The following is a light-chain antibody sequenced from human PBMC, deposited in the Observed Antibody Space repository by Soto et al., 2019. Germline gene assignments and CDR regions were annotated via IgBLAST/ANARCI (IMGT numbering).Light chain of an antibody. CDR1: SSDVGGYNY. CDR2: DVS. CDR3: CSYAGSYTLV. J-gene: IGLJ2*01. V-gene: IGLV2-11*01. Sequence: QSVLTQPRSVSGSPGQSVTISCTGTSSDVGGYNYVSWYQQHPGKAPKLMIYDVSKRPSGVPDRFSGSKSGNTASLTISGLQAEDEADYYCCSYAGSYTLVFCGGTKLTVL.